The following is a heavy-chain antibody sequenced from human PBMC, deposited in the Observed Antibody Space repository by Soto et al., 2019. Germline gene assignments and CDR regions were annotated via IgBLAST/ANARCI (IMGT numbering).Heavy chain of an antibody. CDR3: ARVRAAAGLLDYYYYSGMDV. CDR1: GFTVSSNY. CDR2: IYSGGST. J-gene: IGHJ6*02. D-gene: IGHD6-13*01. V-gene: IGHV3-53*04. Sequence: EVQLVESGGGLVQPGGSLRLSCAASGFTVSSNYMSWVRQAPGKGLEWVSVIYSGGSTYYADSVKGRFTISRHNSKNTLYLQMNSLRAEDTAVYYCARVRAAAGLLDYYYYSGMDVWGQGTTVTVSS.